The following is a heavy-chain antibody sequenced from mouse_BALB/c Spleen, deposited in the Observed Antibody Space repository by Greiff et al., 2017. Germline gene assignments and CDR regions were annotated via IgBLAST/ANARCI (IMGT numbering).Heavy chain of an antibody. CDR1: GFPLSTSGMG. Sequence: QVTLKVCGPGILQPSQTLSLTCSFSGFPLSTSGMGVSWIRQPSGKGLEWLAHIYWDDDKRYNPSLKSRLTISKDTSRNQVFLKITSVDTADTATYYCARVYYRYDEGVADYWGQGTTLTVSS. CDR3: ARVYYRYDEGVADY. CDR2: IYWDDDK. J-gene: IGHJ2*01. D-gene: IGHD2-14*01. V-gene: IGHV8-12*01.